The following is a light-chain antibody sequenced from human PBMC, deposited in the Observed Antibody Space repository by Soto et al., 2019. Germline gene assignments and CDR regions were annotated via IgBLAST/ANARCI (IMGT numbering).Light chain of an antibody. CDR3: QQYNTYSGT. Sequence: DIKMTQSPYTLFASVGERVTITCRASQSMSRWLAWYQQKPGKAPKVLIYDASSLLSGVPSRFSGSGSGTEFTLTISSLQPDDFATYYCQQYNTYSGTFGQGTKVDIK. CDR1: QSMSRW. J-gene: IGKJ1*01. CDR2: DAS. V-gene: IGKV1-5*01.